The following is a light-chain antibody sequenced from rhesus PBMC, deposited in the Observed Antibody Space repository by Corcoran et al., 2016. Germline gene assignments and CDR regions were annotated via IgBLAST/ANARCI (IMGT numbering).Light chain of an antibody. V-gene: IGKV1-22*01. CDR1: QSISSW. CDR3: LQYSSSPFT. J-gene: IGKJ3*01. Sequence: DIQMTQSPSSLSASVGDTVTITCRASQSISSWLAWYQQKPGKDPKLLIYKASSLKSGVPSRFSGSGSGTDFTLTISSLQPEDFATYYCLQYSSSPFTFGPGTKLDIK. CDR2: KAS.